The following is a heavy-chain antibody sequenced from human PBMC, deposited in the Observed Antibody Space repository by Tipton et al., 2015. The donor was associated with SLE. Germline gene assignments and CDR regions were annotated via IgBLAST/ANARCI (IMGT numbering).Heavy chain of an antibody. J-gene: IGHJ6*03. Sequence: LRLSCTVSGGSISTYYWSWIRQPPGKGLEWIGYISYSGSTHYSPSLKSRVTISLDTSKNQFSLRLSSVTAADTAIYYCAKDEWEMGDYYYLDVWGQGTTVTVSS. CDR1: GGSISTYY. CDR2: ISYSGST. D-gene: IGHD1-26*01. CDR3: AKDEWEMGDYYYLDV. V-gene: IGHV4-59*01.